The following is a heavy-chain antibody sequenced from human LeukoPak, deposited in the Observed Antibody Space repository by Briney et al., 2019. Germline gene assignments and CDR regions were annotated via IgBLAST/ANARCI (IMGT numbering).Heavy chain of an antibody. CDR3: ARESYGWGYYYYYMDV. J-gene: IGHJ6*03. CDR1: GLTFSDYY. Sequence: PGGSLRLSCAASGLTFSDYYMSWIRHAPGKGLEWVSYISSSGSTIYYADSVKGRFTISRDNAKNSLYLQMNSLRAEDTAVYYCARESYGWGYYYYYMDVWGKGTTVTVSS. V-gene: IGHV3-11*04. CDR2: ISSSGSTI. D-gene: IGHD2-8*02.